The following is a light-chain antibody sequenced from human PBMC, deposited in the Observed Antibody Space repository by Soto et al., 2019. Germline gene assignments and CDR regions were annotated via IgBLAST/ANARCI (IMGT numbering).Light chain of an antibody. CDR1: QSISDW. CDR3: QQYNSPSKT. CDR2: DAP. Sequence: DIQMTQSPSTLSASVGDRVTITCRASQSISDWLAWYQQKPGRAPKLLIYDAPILESGVPSRFGGSGSGTDFALTISSLQPDDFATYYCQQYNSPSKTVGPGTKVDIK. V-gene: IGKV1-5*01. J-gene: IGKJ1*01.